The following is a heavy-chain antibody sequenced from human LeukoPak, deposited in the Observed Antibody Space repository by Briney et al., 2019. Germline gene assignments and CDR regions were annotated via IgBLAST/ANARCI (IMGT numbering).Heavy chain of an antibody. D-gene: IGHD3-10*01. CDR1: GFTFSTSG. CDR3: AKGLTYGFDY. J-gene: IGHJ4*02. CDR2: IRYDGSSK. V-gene: IGHV3-30*02. Sequence: GGSLRLSCAASGFTFSTSGMHWVRQAPGKGLEWVAFIRYDGSSKYFADYVKGRFTISRDNSKNTLYLQMNSLRAEDTAVYYCAKGLTYGFDYWGQGTLVTVSS.